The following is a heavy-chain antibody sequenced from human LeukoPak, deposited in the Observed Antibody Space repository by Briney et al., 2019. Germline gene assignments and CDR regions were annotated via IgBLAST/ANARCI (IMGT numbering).Heavy chain of an antibody. Sequence: PGGSLRLSCAASGFTFSNYEMNWVRQAPGKGLEWVSYISRIGSTIYYADSVKGRFTISRDNAKNSLYLQMNSLRAEDSAVYYCARGIRGYSYAYYYYYYYMDVWGKGTTVTVSS. CDR2: ISRIGSTI. CDR1: GFTFSNYE. J-gene: IGHJ6*03. D-gene: IGHD5-18*01. CDR3: ARGIRGYSYAYYYYYYYMDV. V-gene: IGHV3-48*03.